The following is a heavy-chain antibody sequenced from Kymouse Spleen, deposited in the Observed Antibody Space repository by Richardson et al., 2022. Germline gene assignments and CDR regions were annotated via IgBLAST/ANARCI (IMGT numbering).Heavy chain of an antibody. J-gene: IGHJ3*02. V-gene: IGHV3-15*01. CDR2: IKSKTDGGTT. CDR3: TTQEKYPYCGGDCSDAFDI. CDR1: GFTFSNAW. D-gene: IGHD2-21*02. Sequence: EVQLVESGGGLVKPGGSLRLSCAASGFTFSNAWMSWVRQAPGKGLEWVGRIKSKTDGGTTDYAAPVKGRFTISRDDSKNTLYLQMNSLKTEDTAVYYCTTQEKYPYCGGDCSDAFDIWGQGTMVTVSS.